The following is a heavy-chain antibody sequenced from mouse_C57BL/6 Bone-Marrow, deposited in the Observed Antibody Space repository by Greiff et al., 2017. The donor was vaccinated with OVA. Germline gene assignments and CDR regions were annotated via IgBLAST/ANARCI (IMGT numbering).Heavy chain of an antibody. CDR2: IDPEDGEN. CDR3: APLRSLFAY. CDR1: GFNIQDYY. J-gene: IGHJ3*01. Sequence: EVQLQQSGAELVKPGASVKLSCTASGFNIQDYYMHWVKQRTEQGLEWIGRIDPEDGENKYAPKFQGKATITTDTSSNTAYLPLSSLTSEDTAVYYCAPLRSLFAYWGQGTLVTVSA. V-gene: IGHV14-2*01. D-gene: IGHD1-1*01.